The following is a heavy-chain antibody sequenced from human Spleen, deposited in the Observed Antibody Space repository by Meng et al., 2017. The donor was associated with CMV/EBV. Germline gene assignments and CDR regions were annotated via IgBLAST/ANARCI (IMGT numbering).Heavy chain of an antibody. Sequence: GESLKISCVGSRFDIAEYYMNWIRQAPGKRMEWVSYISSTGKNTYYADSVKGRFTISRDNAKNSLFLQMSSLRDEDTAVYYCARTMVVTESDYYYGLDVWGQGTTVTVSS. D-gene: IGHD4-23*01. V-gene: IGHV3-11*04. CDR3: ARTMVVTESDYYYGLDV. CDR1: RFDIAEYY. CDR2: ISSTGKNT. J-gene: IGHJ6*02.